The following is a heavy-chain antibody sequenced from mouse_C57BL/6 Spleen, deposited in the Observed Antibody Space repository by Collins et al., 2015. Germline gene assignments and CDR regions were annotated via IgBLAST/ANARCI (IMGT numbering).Heavy chain of an antibody. D-gene: IGHD1-1*01. Sequence: QVQLQQPGAELVMPGASVKLSCKASGCTFTSYWMHWVKQRPGQGLEWIGEIDPSDSYTNCNQKFKSKSTLTVDKSSSTAYMQLSSLTSEDSAVYYCARGGGTTVVATNFDYWGQGTTLTVSS. J-gene: IGHJ2*01. CDR2: IDPSDSYT. CDR1: GCTFTSYW. CDR3: ARGGGTTVVATNFDY. V-gene: IGHV1-69*01.